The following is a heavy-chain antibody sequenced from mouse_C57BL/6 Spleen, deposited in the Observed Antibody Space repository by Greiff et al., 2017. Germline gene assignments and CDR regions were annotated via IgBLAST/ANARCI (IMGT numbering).Heavy chain of an antibody. Sequence: EVMLVESGGDLVKPGGSLKLSCAASGFTFSSYGMSWVRQTPDKRLEWVATISSGGSYTYYPDSVKGRFTISRDNAKNTLYLQMSSLKSEDTAMYYCARQEDGYNYFDYWGQGTTLTVSS. J-gene: IGHJ2*01. CDR1: GFTFSSYG. V-gene: IGHV5-6*02. CDR3: ARQEDGYNYFDY. D-gene: IGHD2-3*01. CDR2: ISSGGSYT.